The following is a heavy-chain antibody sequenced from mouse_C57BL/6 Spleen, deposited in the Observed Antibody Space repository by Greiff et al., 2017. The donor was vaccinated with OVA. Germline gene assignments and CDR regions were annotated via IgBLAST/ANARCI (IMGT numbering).Heavy chain of an antibody. CDR2: IYPRSGNT. CDR3: ARSGPPGSSLDY. Sequence: VQLQQSGAELARPGASVKLSCKASGYTFTSYGISWVKQRTGQGLEWIGEIYPRSGNTYYNAKFKGKATLTADKSSSTAYMELRSLTSEDSAVYFCARSGPPGSSLDYWGQGTTLTVSS. V-gene: IGHV1-81*01. D-gene: IGHD1-1*01. J-gene: IGHJ2*01. CDR1: GYTFTSYG.